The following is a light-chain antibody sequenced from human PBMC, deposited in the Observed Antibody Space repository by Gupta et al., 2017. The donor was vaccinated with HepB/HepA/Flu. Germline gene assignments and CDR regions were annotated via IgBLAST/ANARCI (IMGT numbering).Light chain of an antibody. Sequence: QSVLTQPPSVSGAPGQRVTISCTGSNSTIGAGYDVHWYQHLPGTAPKLLIYGNSNRPSGVPDRFSGSKSGTSASLAITGLQAEDEADYYCQSYDSSLSGVVFGGGTKLTVL. CDR1: NSTIGAGYD. J-gene: IGLJ2*01. CDR2: GNS. V-gene: IGLV1-40*01. CDR3: QSYDSSLSGVV.